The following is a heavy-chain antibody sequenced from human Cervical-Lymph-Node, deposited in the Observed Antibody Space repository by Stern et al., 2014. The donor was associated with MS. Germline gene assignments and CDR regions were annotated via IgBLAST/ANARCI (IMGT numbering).Heavy chain of an antibody. Sequence: MQLVESGGGLVKPGGSLRLSCAASGFTFSDYYMTWIRRAPGKGLEWASSIDGSGSYRDHADSVKGRFAISRDSAKNSLXLXMNSLTAEDTAXYYCARDMDILVXXXXDSCGQGTLVTVSS. V-gene: IGHV3-11*06. J-gene: IGHJ4*02. CDR2: IDGSGSYR. D-gene: IGHD2-2*03. CDR3: ARDMDILVXXXXDS. CDR1: GFTFSDYY.